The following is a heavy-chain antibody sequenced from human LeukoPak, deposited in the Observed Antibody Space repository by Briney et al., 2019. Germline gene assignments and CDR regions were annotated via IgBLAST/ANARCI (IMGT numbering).Heavy chain of an antibody. D-gene: IGHD3-10*01. V-gene: IGHV1-18*01. CDR3: ARDLEDISMVRGVIILPDY. Sequence: ASVKVSCKASGYTFTSYDINWVRQATGQGLEWMGWISAYNGNTNYTQKLQGRVTMTTDTSTSTAYMELRSLRSDDTAVYYCARDLEDISMVRGVIILPDYWGRGTLVTVSS. CDR1: GYTFTSYD. J-gene: IGHJ4*02. CDR2: ISAYNGNT.